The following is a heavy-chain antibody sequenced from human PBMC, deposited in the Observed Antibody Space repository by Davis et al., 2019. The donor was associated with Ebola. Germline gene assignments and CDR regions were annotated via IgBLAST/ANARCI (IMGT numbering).Heavy chain of an antibody. D-gene: IGHD5-18*01. V-gene: IGHV4-59*01. J-gene: IGHJ4*02. CDR2: INNSGHT. CDR1: GGSISGYY. CDR3: AREGGYPYAIDY. Sequence: PSVTLSLTCTVSGGSISGYYWVWVRQPPGKGLEWIGYINNSGHTNYSPSLRSRVTISIDTSKNQFSLSLTSVTAADTAVYFCAREGGYPYAIDYWGQGILVTVSS.